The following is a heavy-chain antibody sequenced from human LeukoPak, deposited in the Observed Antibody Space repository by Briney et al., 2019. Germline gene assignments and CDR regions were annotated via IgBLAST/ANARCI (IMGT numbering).Heavy chain of an antibody. V-gene: IGHV4-59*08. Sequence: SETLSLTCTVPGGSISSYYWSWIRQPPGKGLEWIGYIYYSGSTNYNPSLKSRVTMSGDTSKNQFSLKLSSVTAADTAVYYCARGYSTSSKGDFDYWGQGTLVTVSS. CDR1: GGSISSYY. CDR2: IYYSGST. CDR3: ARGYSTSSKGDFDY. D-gene: IGHD6-6*01. J-gene: IGHJ4*02.